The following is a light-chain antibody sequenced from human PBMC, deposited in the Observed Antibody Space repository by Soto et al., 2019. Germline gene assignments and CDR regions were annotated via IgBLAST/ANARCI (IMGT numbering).Light chain of an antibody. J-gene: IGKJ1*01. CDR1: QGISSY. V-gene: IGKV1-39*01. Sequence: DIQMTQSPSSLSASVGARVTITCRARQGISSYLNWYQQKPGKVPKLLIYAASSLQSGVPSRFSGSGSGPDFTLTISSLQPEDRATSYCQPGYSTPWTCGQGTTGEIK. CDR3: QPGYSTPWT. CDR2: AAS.